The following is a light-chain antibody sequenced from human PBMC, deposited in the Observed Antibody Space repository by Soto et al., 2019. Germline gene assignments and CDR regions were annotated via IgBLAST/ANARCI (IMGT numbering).Light chain of an antibody. Sequence: DIQMTQSPSSLSASVGDRVTITCRASQSISSYLNWYQQKPGKAPTLLIYAASSLQSGVPSRFSGSGSGTDFSLTINNLQPEDFATYYCQQSYNTPRAFGQGTKVEIK. V-gene: IGKV1-39*01. CDR2: AAS. CDR1: QSISSY. CDR3: QQSYNTPRA. J-gene: IGKJ1*01.